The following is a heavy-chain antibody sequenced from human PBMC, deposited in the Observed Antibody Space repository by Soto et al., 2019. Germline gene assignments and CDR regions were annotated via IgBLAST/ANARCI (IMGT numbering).Heavy chain of an antibody. CDR1: GFTFSSYG. Sequence: GGSLRLSCAASGFTFSSYGMHWVRQAPGKGLEWVAVISYDGSNKYYADSVKGRFTISRDNSKNTLYLQMNSLRAEDTAVYYCAKDLKAGYSSGWYEFGFDYWGQGTLVTVSS. J-gene: IGHJ4*02. CDR3: AKDLKAGYSSGWYEFGFDY. D-gene: IGHD6-19*01. V-gene: IGHV3-30*18. CDR2: ISYDGSNK.